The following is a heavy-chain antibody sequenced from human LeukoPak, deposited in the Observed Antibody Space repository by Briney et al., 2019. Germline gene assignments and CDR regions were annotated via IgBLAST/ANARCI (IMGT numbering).Heavy chain of an antibody. CDR2: IYYSGST. D-gene: IGHD3-22*01. J-gene: IGHJ5*02. Sequence: PSETLSLTCTVSGGSISSGDYYWSWIRQPPGKGLEWIGYIYYSGSTYYNPSLKSRVTISVDTSKNQFSLKLSSVTAADTAVYYCARDYYDSSGYTNWFDPWGQGTLVTVSS. CDR3: ARDYYDSSGYTNWFDP. CDR1: GGSISSGDYY. V-gene: IGHV4-30-4*02.